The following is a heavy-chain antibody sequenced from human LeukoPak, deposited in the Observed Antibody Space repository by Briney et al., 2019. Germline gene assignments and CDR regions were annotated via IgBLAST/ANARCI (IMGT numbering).Heavy chain of an antibody. Sequence: ASGKVSCKASGYTFTGYYIHWVRQAPGQGLEWMGWIDPNSGGTNYAQKFQGRVTMTRDTSISAAYMELSRLRSDDTAVYYCAREVGVSGYSGYDPVDYWGQGTLVTVSS. CDR3: AREVGVSGYSGYDPVDY. V-gene: IGHV1-2*02. CDR2: IDPNSGGT. J-gene: IGHJ4*02. CDR1: GYTFTGYY. D-gene: IGHD5-12*01.